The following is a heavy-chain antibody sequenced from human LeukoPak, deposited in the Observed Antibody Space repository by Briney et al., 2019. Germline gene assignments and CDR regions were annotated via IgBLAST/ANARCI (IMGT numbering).Heavy chain of an antibody. CDR1: GFTFDDYA. Sequence: HPGGSLRLSCAASGFTFDDYAMHWVRQAPGKGLEWVSGISWNSGSIGYADSAKGRFTISRDNAKNSLYLQMNSLRAEDTAFYYCAKDILGDTAMVRIIDYWGQGTLVTISS. D-gene: IGHD5-18*01. CDR2: ISWNSGSI. CDR3: AKDILGDTAMVRIIDY. J-gene: IGHJ4*02. V-gene: IGHV3-9*01.